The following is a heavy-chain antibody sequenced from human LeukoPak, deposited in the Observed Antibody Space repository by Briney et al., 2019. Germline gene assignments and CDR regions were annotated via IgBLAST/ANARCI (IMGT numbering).Heavy chain of an antibody. CDR3: VRGVTLGVNWFDP. D-gene: IGHD3-10*01. CDR2: IYPHSGGA. J-gene: IGHJ5*02. V-gene: IGHV1-2*02. Sequence: ASVKVSCKASGYTFTGYYMHWVRQAPGQGLEWLGWIYPHSGGANYAQKFQGRVTMTRDTSISTAYMELSRLISDDTAVYYCVRGVTLGVNWFDPWGQGTLVTVSS. CDR1: GYTFTGYY.